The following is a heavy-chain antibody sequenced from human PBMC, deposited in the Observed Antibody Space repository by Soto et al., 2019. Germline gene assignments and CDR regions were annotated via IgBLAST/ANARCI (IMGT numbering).Heavy chain of an antibody. CDR2: ISGSGAST. V-gene: IGHV3-23*01. Sequence: EVQLLESGGGLVQPGGSLRLSCAASGFTFSSYAMSWVRQAPGKGLEWVSAISGSGASTYYADSVKGRLTISRDNSKNTLYLQMNSLRAEDTAVYYCAKVMVPGGGYHYYFDYWGQGTLVTVSS. CDR1: GFTFSSYA. D-gene: IGHD3-22*01. J-gene: IGHJ4*02. CDR3: AKVMVPGGGYHYYFDY.